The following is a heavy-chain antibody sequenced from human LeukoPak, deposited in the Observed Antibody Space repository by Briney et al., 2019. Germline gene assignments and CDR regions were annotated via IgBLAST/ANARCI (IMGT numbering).Heavy chain of an antibody. J-gene: IGHJ4*02. CDR3: ARGSAHFDY. CDR1: GGSFSGYY. Sequence: PSETLSLTCAVYGGSFSGYYWSWIRQPPGKGLEWIGYIYYSGSTYYNPSLKSRVTISVDTSKNQFSLKLSSVTAADTAVYYCARGSAHFDYWGQGTLVTVSS. V-gene: IGHV4-34*09. CDR2: IYYSGST.